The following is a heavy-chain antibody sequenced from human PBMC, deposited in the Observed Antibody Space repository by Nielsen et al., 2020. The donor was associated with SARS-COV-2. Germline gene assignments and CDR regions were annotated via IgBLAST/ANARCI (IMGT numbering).Heavy chain of an antibody. CDR1: GFSLSTSGVG. Sequence: SGPTLVKPTQTLTLTCTFSGFSLSTSGVGVGWIRQPPGKALEWLALIYWDDDERYSPSLRNRLTITKDTSKNQVVLTMTNMDPVDTATYYCAHRRITNWNYVNYFDYWGQGTLVTVSS. V-gene: IGHV2-5*02. CDR3: AHRRITNWNYVNYFDY. J-gene: IGHJ4*02. D-gene: IGHD1-7*01. CDR2: IYWDDDE.